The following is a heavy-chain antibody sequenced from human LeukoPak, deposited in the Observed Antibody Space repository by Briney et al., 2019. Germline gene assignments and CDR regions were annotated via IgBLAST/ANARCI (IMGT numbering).Heavy chain of an antibody. D-gene: IGHD3-22*01. CDR2: INHSGST. CDR1: GGSFSGYY. Sequence: SGTLSLSCAVYGGSFSGYYWSWIRQSPGKGLEWIGEINHSGSTNYTPSLESRVTISVDTSKNQFSLKLSSVTAADTAVYYCARGGDSSAYYLLDAFDIWGQGTMVTVSS. J-gene: IGHJ3*02. V-gene: IGHV4-34*01. CDR3: ARGGDSSAYYLLDAFDI.